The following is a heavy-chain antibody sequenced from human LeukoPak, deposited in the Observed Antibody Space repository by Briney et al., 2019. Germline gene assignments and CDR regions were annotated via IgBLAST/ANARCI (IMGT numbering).Heavy chain of an antibody. CDR2: ISGSGGST. J-gene: IGHJ4*02. CDR1: RFTFSSYA. D-gene: IGHD2-15*01. CDR3: AKDPCLSCPAPDYFDY. Sequence: GGSLRLSCAASRFTFSSYAMSWVRQAPGKGLEWVSAISGSGGSTYYADSVKGRFTISRDNSKNTLYLQMNSLRAEDTAVYYCAKDPCLSCPAPDYFDYWGQGTLVTVSS. V-gene: IGHV3-23*01.